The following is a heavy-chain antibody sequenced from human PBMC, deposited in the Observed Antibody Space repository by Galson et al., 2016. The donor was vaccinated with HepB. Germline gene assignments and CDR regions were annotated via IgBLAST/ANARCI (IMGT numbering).Heavy chain of an antibody. CDR1: GGSISSGGYY. Sequence: TLSLTCTVSGGSISSGGYYWGWIRQHPQKGLEWIVQIYLRGSTYYNPSLKSRVTISVDTSKNQFSLRLSSVTAADTAVYYCARASSGSYSNWFDPWGQGTLVTVSS. V-gene: IGHV4-31*03. J-gene: IGHJ5*02. D-gene: IGHD1-26*01. CDR2: IYLRGST. CDR3: ARASSGSYSNWFDP.